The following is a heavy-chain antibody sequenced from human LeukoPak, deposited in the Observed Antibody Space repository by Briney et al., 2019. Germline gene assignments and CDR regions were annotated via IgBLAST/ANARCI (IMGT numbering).Heavy chain of an antibody. Sequence: ASVKVSCKASGGTFSSYAISWVRQAPGQGLEWMGGIIPIFGTANYAQKFQGRDTITTDESTSTAYMELSSLGSEDTAVYYCARAGYSSGWYGFDYWGQGTLVTVSS. CDR2: IIPIFGTA. CDR1: GGTFSSYA. J-gene: IGHJ4*02. CDR3: ARAGYSSGWYGFDY. D-gene: IGHD6-19*01. V-gene: IGHV1-69*05.